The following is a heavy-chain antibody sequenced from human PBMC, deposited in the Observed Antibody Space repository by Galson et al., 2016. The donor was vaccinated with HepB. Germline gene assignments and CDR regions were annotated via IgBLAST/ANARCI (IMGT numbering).Heavy chain of an antibody. CDR2: ITSGGTT. CDR1: GFSLSSYA. J-gene: IGHJ6*02. Sequence: SLRLSCAASGFSLSSYAMSWVRQAPGKGLEWVSGITSGGTTYYADSVKGRFTISRDNSKNILYPQMKSLRDEDTAVYYCAKRPYSYGWHYGMDVWGRGTTVTVSS. D-gene: IGHD5-18*01. V-gene: IGHV3-23*01. CDR3: AKRPYSYGWHYGMDV.